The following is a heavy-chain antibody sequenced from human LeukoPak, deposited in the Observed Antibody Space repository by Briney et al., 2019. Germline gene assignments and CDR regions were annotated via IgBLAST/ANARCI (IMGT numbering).Heavy chain of an antibody. CDR2: FSFNGVTT. CDR1: GFTFSNYA. V-gene: IGHV3-23*01. Sequence: GGSLRLSCAASGFTFSNYAMSWVRQAPGKGLEWVSTFSFNGVTTYYADSAKGRFTISRDNSKNTVYLQMNSLRAEDTAVYYCAKAQYSSSPGWFDPWGQGTLVTVSS. CDR3: AKAQYSSSPGWFDP. J-gene: IGHJ5*02. D-gene: IGHD6-13*01.